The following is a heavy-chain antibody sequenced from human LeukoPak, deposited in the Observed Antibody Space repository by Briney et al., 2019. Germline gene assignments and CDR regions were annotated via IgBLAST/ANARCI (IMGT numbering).Heavy chain of an antibody. V-gene: IGHV1-2*02. Sequence: ASVKVSCKASGYTFTGYYMHWVRQAPGQGLEWMGWINPNSGGTNYAQKFQGRVTMTRDTSISTAYMELSRLRSDDTAVYYCAKGKTPYYYDSSGYDYWGQGTLVTVSS. J-gene: IGHJ4*02. D-gene: IGHD3-22*01. CDR1: GYTFTGYY. CDR2: INPNSGGT. CDR3: AKGKTPYYYDSSGYDY.